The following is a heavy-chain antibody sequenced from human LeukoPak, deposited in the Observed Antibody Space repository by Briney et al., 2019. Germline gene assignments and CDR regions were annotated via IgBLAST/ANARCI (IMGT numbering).Heavy chain of an antibody. CDR2: IWYDGSNK. V-gene: IGHV3-33*03. CDR1: GFTFSSYG. Sequence: PGGSLRLSCAASGFTFSSYGMHWVRQAPGKGLEWVAVIWYDGSNKYYADSVKGRFTISRDNAKNSLYLQMNSLRAEDTALYYCAKVAGYQLHEYYFDYWGQGTLVTVSS. J-gene: IGHJ4*02. D-gene: IGHD2-2*01. CDR3: AKVAGYQLHEYYFDY.